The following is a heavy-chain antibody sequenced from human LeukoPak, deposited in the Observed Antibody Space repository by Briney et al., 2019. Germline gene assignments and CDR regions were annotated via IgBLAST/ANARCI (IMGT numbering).Heavy chain of an antibody. CDR2: ISAYNGNT. CDR1: GYTFTSYG. Sequence: GASVKVSCKASGYTFTSYGISWVRQAPGQGLEWMGWISAYNGNTNYAQKLQGRVTMTTDTSTSTAYMELRSLRSDDTAVYYCARMTRLRYFDWLLPDYYYYYMDVWGKGTTVTISS. CDR3: ARMTRLRYFDWLLPDYYYYYMDV. D-gene: IGHD3-9*01. V-gene: IGHV1-18*01. J-gene: IGHJ6*03.